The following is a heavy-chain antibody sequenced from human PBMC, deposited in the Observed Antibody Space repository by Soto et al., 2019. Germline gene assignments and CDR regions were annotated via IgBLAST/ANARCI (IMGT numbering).Heavy chain of an antibody. CDR3: VGEIPGRFRFDY. J-gene: IGHJ4*02. V-gene: IGHV4-59*08. CDR1: GGSRGSYD. D-gene: IGHD3-16*01. Sequence: SLTLSLTCSVAGGSRGSYDWSWIRQPPNKGLEWIAYVYNSGSTAYNPSLKSRGTISADTSKKQFSLKLTSVTAADTAVYYCVGEIPGRFRFDYWGQGTFVTSP. CDR2: VYNSGST.